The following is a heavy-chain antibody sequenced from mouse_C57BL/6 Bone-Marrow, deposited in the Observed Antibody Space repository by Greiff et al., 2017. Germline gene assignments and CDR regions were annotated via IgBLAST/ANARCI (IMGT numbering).Heavy chain of an antibody. Sequence: DVKLMESGGDLVKPGGSLKLSCAASGFTFSSYGMSWVRQTPDKRLEWVATISSGGSYTYYPDSVKGRFTISRDNAKNTLYLQMSSLKSEDTAMYYCARHPLYYYGSSWCAYWGQGTLVTVSA. V-gene: IGHV5-6*02. CDR3: ARHPLYYYGSSWCAY. D-gene: IGHD1-1*01. CDR2: ISSGGSYT. J-gene: IGHJ3*01. CDR1: GFTFSSYG.